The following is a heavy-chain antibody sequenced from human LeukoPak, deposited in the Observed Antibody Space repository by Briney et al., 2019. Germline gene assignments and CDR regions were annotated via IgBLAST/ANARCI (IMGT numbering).Heavy chain of an antibody. CDR3: ARDRGSGWSYYFDY. CDR2: IYTSGST. V-gene: IGHV4-4*07. J-gene: IGHJ4*02. Sequence: SETLSLTCTVSGGSISSYYWSWIRQPAGKGMEWIGRIYTSGSTNYNPSLKSRVTMSVDTSKNQFSLKLSSVTAADTAVYYYARDRGSGWSYYFDYWGQGTLVTVSS. D-gene: IGHD6-19*01. CDR1: GGSISSYY.